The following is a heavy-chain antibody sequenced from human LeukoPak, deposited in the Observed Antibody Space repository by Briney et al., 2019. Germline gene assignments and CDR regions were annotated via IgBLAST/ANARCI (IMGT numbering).Heavy chain of an antibody. V-gene: IGHV4-31*03. D-gene: IGHD5-12*01. CDR1: GGSISSGGYY. CDR3: ARATGYSGYSTYIYYFDY. J-gene: IGHJ4*02. Sequence: PSETLCFTCTVSGGSISSGGYYWSWIRQHPGKGLEWIGYIYYSGTTYYNPSLKSRLTISVDTSKNQFSLKLSSVTAADTAVYYCARATGYSGYSTYIYYFDYWGQGDLLTVSS. CDR2: IYYSGTT.